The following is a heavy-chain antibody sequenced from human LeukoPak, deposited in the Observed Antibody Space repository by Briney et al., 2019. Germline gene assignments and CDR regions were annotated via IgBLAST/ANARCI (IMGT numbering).Heavy chain of an antibody. CDR3: AKEGRWLQLGGAFDI. V-gene: IGHV3-30*18. D-gene: IGHD5-24*01. CDR2: ISSDENNK. CDR1: GFTFSSYD. J-gene: IGHJ3*02. Sequence: PGGSLRLSCAASGFTFSSYDMHWVRQAPGKGLEWVSVISSDENNKYYADSVKGRFTISRDNSKNTLYLQMSSLRPEGTAVYYCAKEGRWLQLGGAFDIWGQGTMVTVSS.